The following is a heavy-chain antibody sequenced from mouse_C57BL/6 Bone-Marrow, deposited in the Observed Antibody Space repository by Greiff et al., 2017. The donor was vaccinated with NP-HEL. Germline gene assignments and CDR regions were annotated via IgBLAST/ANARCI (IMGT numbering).Heavy chain of an antibody. D-gene: IGHD1-1*01. CDR3: AYGSSYGFAY. CDR1: GYTFTSYG. Sequence: VQVVESGAELARPGASVKLSCKASGYTFTSYGISWVKQRTGQGLEWIGEIYPRSGNTYYNEKFKGKATLTADKSSSTAYMELRSLTSEDSAVYFCAYGSSYGFAYWGQGTLVTVSA. J-gene: IGHJ3*01. V-gene: IGHV1-81*01. CDR2: IYPRSGNT.